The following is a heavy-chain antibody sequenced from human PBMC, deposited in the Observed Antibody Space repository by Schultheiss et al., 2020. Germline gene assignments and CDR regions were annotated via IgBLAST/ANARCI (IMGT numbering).Heavy chain of an antibody. CDR2: IHYSGST. CDR1: GGSFSGYY. J-gene: IGHJ4*02. CDR3: ARSNGDLDY. D-gene: IGHD4-17*01. Sequence: SETLSLTCAVYGGSFSGYYWSWIRQPPGKGLEWIGHIHYSGSTTYNASLKSRVTISVDRSKNQFSLKLSSVTAADTAVYYCARSNGDLDYWGQGTLVTVSS. V-gene: IGHV4-34*01.